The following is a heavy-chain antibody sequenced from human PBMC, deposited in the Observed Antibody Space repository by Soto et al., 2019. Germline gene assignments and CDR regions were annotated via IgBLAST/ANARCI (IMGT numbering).Heavy chain of an antibody. Sequence: LSLTCAASGFTFSSYSMNWVRQAPGKGLEWVSSISSSSSYIYYADSVKGRFTISRDNAKNSLYLQMNSLRAEDTAVYYCARGRYSSSWPDAFDIWGQGTMVTVSS. CDR2: ISSSSSYI. V-gene: IGHV3-21*01. CDR3: ARGRYSSSWPDAFDI. CDR1: GFTFSSYS. D-gene: IGHD6-13*01. J-gene: IGHJ3*02.